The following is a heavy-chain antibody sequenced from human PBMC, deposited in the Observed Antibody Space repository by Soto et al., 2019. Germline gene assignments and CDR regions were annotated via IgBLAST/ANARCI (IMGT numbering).Heavy chain of an antibody. CDR1: GYTLSEFS. Sequence: ASVKVSCKVSGYTLSEFSMHWVRQAPGKGHGWRVGSDLEESKITSQKKHQGKFTLREDTSAETAYMELSSLRFEDTAVYYCVRVRRQGGTWHNSYCMDGWGQRTPVTV. J-gene: IGHJ6*02. CDR2: SDLEESKI. V-gene: IGHV1-24*01. CDR3: VRVRRQGGTWHNSYCMDG. D-gene: IGHD1-1*01.